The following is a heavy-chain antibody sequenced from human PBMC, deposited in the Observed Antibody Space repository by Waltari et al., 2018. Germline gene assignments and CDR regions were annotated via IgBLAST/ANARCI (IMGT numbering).Heavy chain of an antibody. V-gene: IGHV1-69*14. CDR1: GDTFDTYA. J-gene: IGHJ5*02. CDR2: IIPIFGTT. D-gene: IGHD6-19*01. Sequence: QAQLVQSGAEVKKPGSSVKVSCKASGDTFDTYAINWVRQAPGQGLEWMGGIIPIFGTTNFARKFQGRVTMTADKSTSTVYMELSSLRSADTAVYYCARDVRTVAVKEDGWFDLWGQGTLVTVSS. CDR3: ARDVRTVAVKEDGWFDL.